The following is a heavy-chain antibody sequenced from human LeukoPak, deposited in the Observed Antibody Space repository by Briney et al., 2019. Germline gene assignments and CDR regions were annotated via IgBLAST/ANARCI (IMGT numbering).Heavy chain of an antibody. D-gene: IGHD3-22*01. CDR3: AGGAKNSMIVVVSRRAFDY. V-gene: IGHV4-34*01. Sequence: SETLSLTCAVYGGSFSGYYWSWIRQPPGKGLEWIGEINHSGSTNYNPSLKSRVTISVDTSKNQFSLKLSSVTAADTAVYYCAGGAKNSMIVVVSRRAFDYWGQGTLVTVSS. CDR1: GGSFSGYY. CDR2: INHSGST. J-gene: IGHJ4*02.